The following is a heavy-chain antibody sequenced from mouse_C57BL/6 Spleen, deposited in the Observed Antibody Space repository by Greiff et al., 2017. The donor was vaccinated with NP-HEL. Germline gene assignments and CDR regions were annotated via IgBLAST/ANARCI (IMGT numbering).Heavy chain of an antibody. CDR3: ARQGYIYYYGSSNDWYVDV. D-gene: IGHD1-1*01. CDR2: INPNNGGT. J-gene: IGHJ1*03. Sequence: EVQLQQSGPELVKPGASVKIPCKASGYTFTDYNMDWVKQSHGKSLEWIGDINPNNGGTIYNQKFKGKATLTVDKYSSTAYMELRSLTSEDTAVDYCARQGYIYYYGSSNDWYVDVWGTGTTVTVAS. V-gene: IGHV1-18*01. CDR1: GYTFTDYN.